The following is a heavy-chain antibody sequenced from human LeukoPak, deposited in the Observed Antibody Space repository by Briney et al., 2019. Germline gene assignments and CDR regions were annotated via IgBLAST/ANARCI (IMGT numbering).Heavy chain of an antibody. CDR3: ARHYYYYMDV. V-gene: IGHV4-34*01. CDR2: TYYSGST. J-gene: IGHJ6*03. CDR1: GGSFSGYY. Sequence: PSETLSLTCAVYGGSFSGYYWNWIRQPPGKGLEWIGSTYYSGSTYYNPSLKSRVTISVDTPKNQFSLKVSSVTAADTAVYYCARHYYYYMDVWGKGTTVTISS.